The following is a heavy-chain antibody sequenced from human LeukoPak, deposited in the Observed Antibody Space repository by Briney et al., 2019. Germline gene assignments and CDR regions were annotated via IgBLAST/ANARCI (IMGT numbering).Heavy chain of an antibody. Sequence: GGSLRLSCAASGFTFSTHWVNWVRQAPGKGLEWVANINQDGSEQDYLDSMKGRLTISRDNTRNSVYLEMNSLRAEDTAVYYCVRGFVGRPGLDYWGQGTLVTVSS. CDR2: INQDGSEQ. CDR1: GFTFSTHW. V-gene: IGHV3-7*01. D-gene: IGHD6-6*01. CDR3: VRGFVGRPGLDY. J-gene: IGHJ4*02.